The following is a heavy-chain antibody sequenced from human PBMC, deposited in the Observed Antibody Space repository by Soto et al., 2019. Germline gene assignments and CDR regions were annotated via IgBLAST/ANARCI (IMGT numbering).Heavy chain of an antibody. J-gene: IGHJ5*02. V-gene: IGHV3-7*03. CDR1: GFILRNYW. Sequence: EVQLVESGGGLVQPGGSLRLSCADSGFILRNYWMSWVRQAPGMGLQWVASIKDDGSEKYYVDPVKGRFTISRENAKNSLYLQMNSLRAEATAVYYCARYRSLAPWGQGILVTVSS. D-gene: IGHD3-16*02. CDR2: IKDDGSEK. CDR3: ARYRSLAP.